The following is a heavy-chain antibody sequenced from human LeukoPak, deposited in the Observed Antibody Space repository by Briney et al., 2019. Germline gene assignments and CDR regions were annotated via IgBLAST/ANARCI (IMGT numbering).Heavy chain of an antibody. D-gene: IGHD5-12*01. CDR1: GFSFSSYE. J-gene: IGHJ6*02. Sequence: GGSLRLSCAASGFSFSSYEMNWVRQAPGKGLEWVSYISSSGSTIYYADSVKDRFTISRDNAKNSLYLQMNSLRAEDTAVYYCARRKWLLLGPYYYYGMDVWGQGTTVTVSS. CDR2: ISSSGSTI. CDR3: ARRKWLLLGPYYYYGMDV. V-gene: IGHV3-48*03.